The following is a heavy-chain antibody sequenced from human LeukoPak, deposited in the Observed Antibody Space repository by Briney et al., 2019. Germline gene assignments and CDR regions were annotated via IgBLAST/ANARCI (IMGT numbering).Heavy chain of an antibody. J-gene: IGHJ6*03. CDR1: GYTFTGYY. D-gene: IGHD3-3*01. Sequence: ASVKVSCKASGYTFTGYYMHWVRQAPGQGLEWMGWINPNSGGTNYAQKFQGRVTITADESTSTAYMELSSLRSEDTAVYYCARDQRRGSGDFWSGRSKRNYYYYYMDVWGKGTTVTVSS. V-gene: IGHV1-2*02. CDR2: INPNSGGT. CDR3: ARDQRRGSGDFWSGRSKRNYYYYYMDV.